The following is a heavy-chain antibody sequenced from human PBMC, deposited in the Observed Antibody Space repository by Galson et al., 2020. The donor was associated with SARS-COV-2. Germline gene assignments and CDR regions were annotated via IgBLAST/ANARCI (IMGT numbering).Heavy chain of an antibody. Sequence: GGSLRLSCAASGFTVSSNYMSWVRQAPGKGLEWVSIIYSGGSTYYADSVKGRFTISRDNSKNTLYLQMNSLRAEDTAVYYCASLYCGGDCYNDYWGQGTLVTVSS. CDR1: GFTVSSNY. CDR2: IYSGGST. D-gene: IGHD2-21*02. V-gene: IGHV3-66*02. J-gene: IGHJ4*02. CDR3: ASLYCGGDCYNDY.